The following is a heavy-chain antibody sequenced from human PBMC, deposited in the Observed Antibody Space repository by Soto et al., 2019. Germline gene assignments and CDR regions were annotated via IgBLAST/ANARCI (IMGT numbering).Heavy chain of an antibody. Sequence: GWSLRLSCAASGIVFSGSAMHWVRQASGKGLEWVGRIRSKANSYATAYAASVKGRFTISRDDSKNTAYLQMNSLKTEDTAVYYCTRTPDYGDYYYYYMDVWGKGTTVTVSS. CDR1: GIVFSGSA. V-gene: IGHV3-73*01. CDR2: IRSKANSYAT. D-gene: IGHD4-17*01. J-gene: IGHJ6*03. CDR3: TRTPDYGDYYYYYMDV.